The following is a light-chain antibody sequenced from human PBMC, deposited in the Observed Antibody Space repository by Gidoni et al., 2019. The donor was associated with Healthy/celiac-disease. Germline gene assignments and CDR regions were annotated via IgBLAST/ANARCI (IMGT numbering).Light chain of an antibody. CDR1: QSVSSN. Sequence: EIVMTQSPATLSVSPGERATLSCRASQSVSSNLTWYQQNPGRAPRLLIYGASTRATGIPAEFSSSGSGTEFTLTISSLQSEDYAVYYCQQYNSWPPYTFGQGTKLEIK. CDR3: QQYNSWPPYT. CDR2: GAS. V-gene: IGKV3-15*01. J-gene: IGKJ2*01.